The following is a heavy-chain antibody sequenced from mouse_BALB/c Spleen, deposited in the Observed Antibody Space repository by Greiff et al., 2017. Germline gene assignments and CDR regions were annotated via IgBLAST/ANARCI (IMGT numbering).Heavy chain of an antibody. CDR3: ARCVHYYGSSYEGY. CDR2: ISYSGST. D-gene: IGHD1-1*01. J-gene: IGHJ2*01. Sequence: ELQLVESGPSLVKPSQTLSFTCSVTGDSITSGYWNWIRKFPGNKLEYMGYISYSGSTYYNPSLKSRISITLDTSKNQYYLQLNAVTTEDTATYYCARCVHYYGSSYEGYWGEGTTLTVSS. CDR1: GDSITSGY. V-gene: IGHV3-8*02.